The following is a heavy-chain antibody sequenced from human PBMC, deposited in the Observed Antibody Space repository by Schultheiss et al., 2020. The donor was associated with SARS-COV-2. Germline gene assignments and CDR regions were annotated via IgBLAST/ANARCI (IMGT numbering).Heavy chain of an antibody. J-gene: IGHJ4*02. V-gene: IGHV3-23*01. CDR3: AKRGPRDSSGNEGFDY. Sequence: GGSLRLSCAASGFTFSSYAMSWVRQAPGKGLEWVSAISGSGCSTYYADSVKGRFTISRDNSKNTLYLQMNSLRAEDTAVYYCAKRGPRDSSGNEGFDYWGQGTLVTVSS. D-gene: IGHD3-22*01. CDR2: ISGSGCST. CDR1: GFTFSSYA.